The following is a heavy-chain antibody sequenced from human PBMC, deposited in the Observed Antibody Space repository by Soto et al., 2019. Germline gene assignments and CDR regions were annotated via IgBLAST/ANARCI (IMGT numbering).Heavy chain of an antibody. D-gene: IGHD2-15*01. CDR3: ASGYCSGGSCSYSGYFDY. Sequence: EVQLLECGGGLVQPGGSLRLSCAASGFTFSSYAMSWVRQAPGKGLEWVSAISGSGGSTYYADSVKGRFTISRDNSKNTLYLQMNSLRAEDTAVYYCASGYCSGGSCSYSGYFDYWGQGTLVTVSS. J-gene: IGHJ4*02. CDR1: GFTFSSYA. V-gene: IGHV3-23*01. CDR2: ISGSGGST.